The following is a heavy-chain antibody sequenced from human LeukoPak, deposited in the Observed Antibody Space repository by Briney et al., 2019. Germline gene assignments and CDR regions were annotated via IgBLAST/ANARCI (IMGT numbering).Heavy chain of an antibody. V-gene: IGHV4-34*01. Sequence: SETLSLTCAVYGGSFSGYYWSWIRQPPGKGLERIGEINHSGSTNYNPSLKSRVTISVDTSKNQFSLKLSSVTAADTAVYYCARGLGVSRDFDYWGQGTVVTVSS. CDR3: ARGLGVSRDFDY. CDR1: GGSFSGYY. CDR2: INHSGST. J-gene: IGHJ4*02.